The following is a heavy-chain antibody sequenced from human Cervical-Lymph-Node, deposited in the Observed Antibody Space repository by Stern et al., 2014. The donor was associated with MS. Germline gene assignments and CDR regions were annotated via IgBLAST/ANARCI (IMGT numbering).Heavy chain of an antibody. J-gene: IGHJ4*02. CDR3: ARDQGFQLMNS. CDR1: GDSISNDNW. D-gene: IGHD2-2*01. CDR2: VYHTVSA. V-gene: IGHV4-4*02. Sequence: QVQLQESGPGLVRPSGTLSLTCAVSGDSISNDNWWSWVRQHPGKGLEWIGEVYHTVSASYDPSLKSRVTISVDKSKNQFSLRLTSMTAADTAVYYCARDQGFQLMNSWGQGTLVIVSS.